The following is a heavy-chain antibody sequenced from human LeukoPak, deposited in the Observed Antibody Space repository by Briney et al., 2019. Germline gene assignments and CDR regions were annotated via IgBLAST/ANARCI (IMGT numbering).Heavy chain of an antibody. Sequence: GGSLRLSCAASGFTFTTYWMSWVRQAPGKGLEWVANINQDGTEKYYVDSVKGRFTISRDDAKRSLYLQMNSLRVEDTAVYYCAKVAKYYYGSETYYFFEHWGQGTLVTVSS. D-gene: IGHD3-10*01. CDR3: AKVAKYYYGSETYYFFEH. V-gene: IGHV3-7*01. CDR1: GFTFTTYW. CDR2: INQDGTEK. J-gene: IGHJ4*02.